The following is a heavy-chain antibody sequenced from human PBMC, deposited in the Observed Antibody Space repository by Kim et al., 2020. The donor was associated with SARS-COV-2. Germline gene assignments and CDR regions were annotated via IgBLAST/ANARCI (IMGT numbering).Heavy chain of an antibody. Sequence: ASVKVSCKASGYTFTGYYMHWVRQAPGQGLEWMGWINPNSGGTNYAQKFQGRVTMTRDTSISTAYMELSRLRSDDTAVYYCARDRGGSIRFVTIFGVVIIQDGMDVGGRGTTVTVSS. V-gene: IGHV1-2*02. D-gene: IGHD3-3*01. CDR3: ARDRGGSIRFVTIFGVVIIQDGMDV. J-gene: IGHJ6*02. CDR2: INPNSGGT. CDR1: GYTFTGYY.